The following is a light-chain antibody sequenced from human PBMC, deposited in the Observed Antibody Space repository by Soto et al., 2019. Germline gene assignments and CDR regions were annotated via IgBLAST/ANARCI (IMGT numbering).Light chain of an antibody. V-gene: IGKV3-20*01. CDR2: GAS. J-gene: IGKJ4*01. CDR3: QQYGSSPLT. Sequence: TQSPATLSVSPGDRATLSCRASQSVSSNLAWYQQKPGQGPRLLIYGASNMATGIPDRFSGSGSGTDFTLTISSLEPEDFAVYYCQQYGSSPLTFGGGTKVDIK. CDR1: QSVSSN.